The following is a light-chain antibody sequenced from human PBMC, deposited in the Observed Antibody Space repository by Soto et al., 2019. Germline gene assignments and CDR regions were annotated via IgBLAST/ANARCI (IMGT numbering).Light chain of an antibody. Sequence: IVLTQSPATLSLSPGERVTLSCRASQSVSSYLAWYQQKPGQAPRLLIYDASNRAAGIPARFSGSGSGTDFTLTISSLEPEDFAVYYCQQRSNWYTFVQGTKLEIK. CDR3: QQRSNWYT. CDR1: QSVSSY. CDR2: DAS. J-gene: IGKJ2*01. V-gene: IGKV3-11*01.